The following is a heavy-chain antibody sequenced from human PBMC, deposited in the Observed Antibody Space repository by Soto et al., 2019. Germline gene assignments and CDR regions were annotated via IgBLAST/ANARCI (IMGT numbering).Heavy chain of an antibody. V-gene: IGHV3-7*05. CDR1: GFTFSSYW. CDR2: IKQDGSEK. D-gene: IGHD1-1*01. Sequence: EVQLVESGGGLVQPGGSLRLSCVASGFTFSSYWMSWVRQAPGKGLEWVADIKQDGSEKYYVDSVKGRFTIARDNAQNSQYLQMNSLRAEDTDVYYGAIDIRTGARRWFDPWGPGTLVTVSS. J-gene: IGHJ5*02. CDR3: AIDIRTGARRWFDP.